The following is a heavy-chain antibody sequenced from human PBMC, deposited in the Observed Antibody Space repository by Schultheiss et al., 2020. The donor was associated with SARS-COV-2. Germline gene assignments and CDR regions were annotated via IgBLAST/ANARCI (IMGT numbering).Heavy chain of an antibody. D-gene: IGHD2-8*01. CDR3: ARRMAAYWFDP. CDR1: GYSISSGYY. V-gene: IGHV4-38-2*01. CDR2: INHSGST. Sequence: SETLSLTCAVSGYSISSGYYWGWIRQPPGKGLEWIGEINHSGSTNYNPSLKSRVTISVDTSKNQFSLKLSSVTAADTAVYYCARRMAAYWFDPWGQGTLVTVSS. J-gene: IGHJ5*02.